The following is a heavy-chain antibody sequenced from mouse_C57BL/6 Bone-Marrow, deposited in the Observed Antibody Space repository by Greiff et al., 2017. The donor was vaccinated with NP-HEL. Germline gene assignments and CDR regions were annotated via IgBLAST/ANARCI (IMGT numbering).Heavy chain of an antibody. V-gene: IGHV1-26*01. CDR3: AVGGDYSSWYFDV. CDR1: GYTFTDYY. D-gene: IGHD2-13*01. CDR2: INPNNGGT. Sequence: VQLHQSGPELVKPGASVKISCKASGYTFTDYYMNWVKQSHGKSLEWIGDINPNNGGTSYNQKFKGKATLTVDKSSSTAYMELRSLTSEDAAVYYCAVGGDYSSWYFDVWGTGTTVTVSS. J-gene: IGHJ1*03.